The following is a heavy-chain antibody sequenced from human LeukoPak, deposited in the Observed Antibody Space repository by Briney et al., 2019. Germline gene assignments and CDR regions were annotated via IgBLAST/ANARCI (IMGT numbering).Heavy chain of an antibody. Sequence: AGGSLRLSCAASGFTFSSYSMNWVRQAPGKGLEWVSYISSSSSTIYYADSVKGRFTISRDNAKNSLYLQMNSLGAEDTAAYFYARVKRNSGGWYLVGYYYYYMDVWGKGATVTVSS. CDR3: ARVKRNSGGWYLVGYYYYYMDV. CDR2: ISSSSSTI. CDR1: GFTFSSYS. D-gene: IGHD6-19*01. J-gene: IGHJ6*03. V-gene: IGHV3-48*04.